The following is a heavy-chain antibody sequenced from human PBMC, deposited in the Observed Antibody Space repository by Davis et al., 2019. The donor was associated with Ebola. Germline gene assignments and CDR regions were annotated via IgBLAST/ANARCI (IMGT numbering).Heavy chain of an antibody. J-gene: IGHJ6*02. V-gene: IGHV1-3*01. CDR1: GYSFTNYA. Sequence: ASVKVSCKASGYSFTNYAIHWVRQAPGQRLEWMGWINAGNGNTEYSQKFQGRVTITRDTAASTVYMELSSLRSEDTAVYYCAREGGLVRGVVITWKNGMDVWGQGTTVTVSS. CDR3: AREGGLVRGVVITWKNGMDV. CDR2: INAGNGNT. D-gene: IGHD3-10*01.